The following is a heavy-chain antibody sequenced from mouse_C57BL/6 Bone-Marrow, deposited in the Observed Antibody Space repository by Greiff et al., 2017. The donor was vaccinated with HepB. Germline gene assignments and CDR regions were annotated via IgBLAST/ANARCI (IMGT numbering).Heavy chain of an antibody. CDR3: ACDRGRGFAY. D-gene: IGHD2-14*01. CDR1: GFTFSSYA. Sequence: EVKVVESGGGLVKPGGSLKLSCAASGFTFSSYAMSWVRQTPEKRLEWVATISDGGSYTYYPDNVKGRFTISRDNAKNNLYLQLSHLKSEDTAMYYCACDRGRGFAYWGQGTRVTVSA. J-gene: IGHJ3*01. CDR2: ISDGGSYT. V-gene: IGHV5-4*03.